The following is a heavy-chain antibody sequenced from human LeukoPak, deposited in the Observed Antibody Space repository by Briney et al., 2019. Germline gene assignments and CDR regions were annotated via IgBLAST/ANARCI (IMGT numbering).Heavy chain of an antibody. V-gene: IGHV4-59*01. J-gene: IGHJ6*02. D-gene: IGHD5-18*01. CDR2: IYHSGTT. Sequence: SETLSLTCTVSGVSISGYYWSWLGQSPGKGREWMGFIYHSGTTTYSPSLKSRVTISVDTSNSQFSLELSSVTAADTAVYYCARGWDTGYSYYGMDVWGQGTTVTVSS. CDR1: GVSISGYY. CDR3: ARGWDTGYSYYGMDV.